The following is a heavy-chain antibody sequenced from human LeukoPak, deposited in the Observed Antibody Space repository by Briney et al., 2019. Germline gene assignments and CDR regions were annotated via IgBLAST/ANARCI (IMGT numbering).Heavy chain of an antibody. CDR2: IYYSGST. CDR1: GGSISSYY. J-gene: IGHJ4*02. V-gene: IGHV4-59*01. D-gene: IGHD1-26*01. Sequence: SETLSLTCTVSGGSISSYYWSWIRQPPGKGLEWIGYIYYSGSTNYNPSLKSRVTISVDTSKNQFSLKLSSVTAADTAVYYCAREGRIVGARVFDYWGQGTLVTVSS. CDR3: AREGRIVGARVFDY.